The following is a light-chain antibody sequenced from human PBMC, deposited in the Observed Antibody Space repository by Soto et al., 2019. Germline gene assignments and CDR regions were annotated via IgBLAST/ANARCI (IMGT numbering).Light chain of an antibody. CDR2: GAS. CDR1: QSVSSN. Sequence: EIAMTQSPATLSVCPGERATLSCRASQSVSSNLSWYQQKPCQAPRLLIYGASTRATGIPARFSGSGSGTEFTPTISSLQSDDSAAYYCQQYNNWPPWTCGQGTKVDIK. CDR3: QQYNNWPPWT. J-gene: IGKJ1*01. V-gene: IGKV3-15*01.